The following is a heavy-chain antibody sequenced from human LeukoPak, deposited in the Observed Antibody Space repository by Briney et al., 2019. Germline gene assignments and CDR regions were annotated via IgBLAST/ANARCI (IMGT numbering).Heavy chain of an antibody. CDR3: ARDRGIQHYYYYYYMDV. J-gene: IGHJ6*03. CDR2: ISAYNGNT. D-gene: IGHD5-18*01. CDR1: GYTFTIYD. Sequence: ASVTVSCKASGYTFTIYDISWVRQAPGQGLEWMGWISAYNGNTNYAQKLQGRVTMTTDTSTSTAYMELRSLRSDDTAVSYCARDRGIQHYYYYYYMDVWGKGSTVTVSS. V-gene: IGHV1-18*01.